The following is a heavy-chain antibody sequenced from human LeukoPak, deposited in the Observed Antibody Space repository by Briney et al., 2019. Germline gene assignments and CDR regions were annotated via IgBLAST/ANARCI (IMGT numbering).Heavy chain of an antibody. CDR2: ISTYNGDT. CDR1: GYTFTTYG. J-gene: IGHJ4*02. Sequence: GASVKVSCKASGYTFTTYGISWLRQAPGQGLEWMGWISTYNGDTNYAQKLQGRVTLTTDTSTSTVYMELRSLRSDDTAVYYCARRGSVDTPMSIWEWWYWGQGTLVTVSS. D-gene: IGHD5-18*01. V-gene: IGHV1-18*01. CDR3: ARRGSVDTPMSIWEWWY.